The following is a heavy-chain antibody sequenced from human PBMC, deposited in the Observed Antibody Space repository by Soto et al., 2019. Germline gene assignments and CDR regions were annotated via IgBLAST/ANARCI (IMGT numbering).Heavy chain of an antibody. V-gene: IGHV3-23*01. CDR2: SSDRRTGNT. J-gene: IGHJ4*02. Sequence: GGSLRLSCAASGFTFSSYTLNWVRRAPGKGLEWVATSSDRRTGNTLYSDSVRGRFTLSRDYSRNILFLQMDSLRADDTALYYCTTWLAGHFDYSGRGPQVTVYS. CDR1: GFTFSSYT. D-gene: IGHD6-19*01. CDR3: TTWLAGHFDY.